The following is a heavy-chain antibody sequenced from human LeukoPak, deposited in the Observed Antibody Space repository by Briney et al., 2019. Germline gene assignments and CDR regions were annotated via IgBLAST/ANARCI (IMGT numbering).Heavy chain of an antibody. CDR3: ARGYCSGGSCYSRHYYYGMDV. V-gene: IGHV1-45*02. CDR1: GYTFTYRY. CDR2: ITPFNGNT. J-gene: IGHJ6*02. D-gene: IGHD2-15*01. Sequence: GSSVKVSCKASGYTFTYRYLHWVRQAPGQALEWMGWITPFNGNTNYAQKFQGRVTITADESTSTAYMELSSLRSEDTAVYYCARGYCSGGSCYSRHYYYGMDVWGQGTTVTVSS.